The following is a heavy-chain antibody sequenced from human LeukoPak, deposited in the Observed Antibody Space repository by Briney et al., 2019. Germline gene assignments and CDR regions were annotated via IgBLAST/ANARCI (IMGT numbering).Heavy chain of an antibody. J-gene: IGHJ4*02. CDR1: GFAFSPYT. Sequence: SGGSLRLSCAASGFAFSPYTMNWVRQAPGKGLEWVSSISSGNTYIYYADSLKGRFTISRDDAKNSLYLQMNSLRAEDTAVYYCARSNNSWAPLDYWGQGTLVTVSS. D-gene: IGHD6-13*01. V-gene: IGHV3-21*01. CDR3: ARSNNSWAPLDY. CDR2: ISSGNTYI.